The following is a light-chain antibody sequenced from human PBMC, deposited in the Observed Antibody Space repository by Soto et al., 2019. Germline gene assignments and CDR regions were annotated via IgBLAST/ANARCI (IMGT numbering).Light chain of an antibody. J-gene: IGKJ5*01. CDR3: QQSYTTPIT. CDR1: QTITTY. V-gene: IGKV1-39*01. Sequence: DIQLTQSPSSLSASVGDRVTITCRASQTITTYLSWFQQKPGKAPKLLVYGASSLQSGVPSRFRGSGSGTEFTLTISSLQSEDFATYYCQQSYTTPITFRQATRLEIK. CDR2: GAS.